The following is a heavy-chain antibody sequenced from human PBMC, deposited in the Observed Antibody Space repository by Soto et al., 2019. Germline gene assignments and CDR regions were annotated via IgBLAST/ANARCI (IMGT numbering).Heavy chain of an antibody. Sequence: GASVQVSCKSSGYAFTGYYIHWVRQAPGEGLEWMGWINPNSGDTNDAQKFQGRVTMTRDTSFSTAYMELSSLRSDDAAAYYCESRDSYVHFWGQGTLVTVSS. V-gene: IGHV1-2*02. CDR2: INPNSGDT. CDR1: GYAFTGYY. CDR3: ESRDSYVHF. J-gene: IGHJ4*02. D-gene: IGHD5-18*01.